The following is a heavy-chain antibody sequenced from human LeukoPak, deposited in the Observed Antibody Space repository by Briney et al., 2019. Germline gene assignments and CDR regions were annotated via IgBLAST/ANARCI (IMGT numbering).Heavy chain of an antibody. D-gene: IGHD6-13*01. Sequence: PAESLRLSCAVSGFTFSSYAMSWGRHAPGGWREWGSAIISSGGRTYYTNSVKGRLTISTDNSKNTLYLQVNSVRDEDTAVYYCATRTAAGTSAASYWGQGPLVTV. CDR2: IISSGGRT. V-gene: IGHV3-23*01. CDR1: GFTFSSYA. J-gene: IGHJ4*02. CDR3: ATRTAAGTSAASY.